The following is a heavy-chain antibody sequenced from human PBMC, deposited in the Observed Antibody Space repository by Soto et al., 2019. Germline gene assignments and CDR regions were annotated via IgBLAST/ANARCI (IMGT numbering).Heavy chain of an antibody. Sequence: GASVKVSCKASGYTFTSYGISWVRQAPGQGLEWMGWISAYNGNTNYAQKLQGRVTMTTDTSTSTAYMELRSLRSDDTAMYYCARDIRGLGIVVVPAAPRGYYYGMDVWGQGTTVTVSS. CDR2: ISAYNGNT. CDR1: GYTFTSYG. J-gene: IGHJ6*02. V-gene: IGHV1-18*01. CDR3: ARDIRGLGIVVVPAAPRGYYYGMDV. D-gene: IGHD2-2*01.